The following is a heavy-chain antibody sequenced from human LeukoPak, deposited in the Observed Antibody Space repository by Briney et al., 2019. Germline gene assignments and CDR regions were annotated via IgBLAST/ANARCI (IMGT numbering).Heavy chain of an antibody. D-gene: IGHD3-3*01. CDR1: GFTFSSYS. Sequence: GGSLRLSCAASGFTFSSYSMNWVRQAPGKGLEWVSYISSSGSTIYYADSVKGRFTISRDNAKNSLYLQMNSLRAEDTAVYYCAREDTIFGVVSPALYYFDYWGQGTLVTVSS. CDR3: AREDTIFGVVSPALYYFDY. V-gene: IGHV3-48*04. CDR2: ISSSGSTI. J-gene: IGHJ4*02.